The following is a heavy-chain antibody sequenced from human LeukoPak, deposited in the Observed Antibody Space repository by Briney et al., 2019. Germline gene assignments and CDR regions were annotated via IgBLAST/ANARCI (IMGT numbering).Heavy chain of an antibody. D-gene: IGHD3-22*01. Sequence: DPGGSLRLSCAASGFTFSSYSMNWVRQAPGKGLEWVPSISSSSSYIYYADSVKGRFTISRDNAKNSLYLQMNSLRAEDTAVYYCARDASYYYDSSGYYRCDYWGQGTLVTVSS. CDR1: GFTFSSYS. J-gene: IGHJ4*02. CDR3: ARDASYYYDSSGYYRCDY. CDR2: ISSSSSYI. V-gene: IGHV3-21*01.